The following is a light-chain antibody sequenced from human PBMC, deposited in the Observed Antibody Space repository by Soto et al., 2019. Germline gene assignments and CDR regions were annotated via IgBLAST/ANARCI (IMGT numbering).Light chain of an antibody. Sequence: DIQLTQSPSFLSASVGDAVTITCRASQGITNYLAWYQQKPGKAPKLLIYAASTLQSGVPSRFSGSGSGTEFALTISSLQPEDFATYDGQQLSTSPFTFGPGTKVDFK. CDR2: AAS. J-gene: IGKJ3*01. CDR3: QQLSTSPFT. CDR1: QGITNY. V-gene: IGKV1-9*01.